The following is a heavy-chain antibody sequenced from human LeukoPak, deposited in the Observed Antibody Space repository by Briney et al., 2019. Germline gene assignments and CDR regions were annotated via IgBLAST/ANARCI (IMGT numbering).Heavy chain of an antibody. CDR1: GGTFSSYA. CDR2: IIPIFGTA. Sequence: ASVKVSCKASGGTFSSYAISWVRQALGQGLEWMGGIIPIFGTANYAQKFQGRVTITADKSTSTAYMELSSLRSEDTAVYYCASAGIVVVPAAMPAHYYGMDVWGKGTTVTVSS. CDR3: ASAGIVVVPAAMPAHYYGMDV. V-gene: IGHV1-69*06. D-gene: IGHD2-2*01. J-gene: IGHJ6*04.